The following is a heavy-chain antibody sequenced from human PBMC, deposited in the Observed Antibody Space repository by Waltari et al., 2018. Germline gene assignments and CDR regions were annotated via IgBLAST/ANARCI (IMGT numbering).Heavy chain of an antibody. CDR1: DDSLNSPDFY. CDR2: ISHTGNA. D-gene: IGHD4-17*01. J-gene: IGHJ4*02. V-gene: IGHV4-30-4*08. CDR3: ARGGAAVTRPFDY. Sequence: QVELLESGPGLVKPSRTLFLTCTVADDSLNSPDFYWNWIRQPPGQGLEFVGYISHTGNAYSNPSLKGRVTISMDTSKRQFSLKLNSVTAADTAVYYCARGGAAVTRPFDYWGQGTLVTVSS.